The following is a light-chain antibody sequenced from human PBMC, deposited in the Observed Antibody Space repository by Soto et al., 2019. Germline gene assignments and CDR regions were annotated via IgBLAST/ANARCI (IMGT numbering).Light chain of an antibody. CDR2: LGS. CDR1: QSLLNSNGYNY. J-gene: IGKJ1*01. Sequence: DIVVTQSPLSLSVTPGEPASISCRSSQSLLNSNGYNYLDWYLQRPGQSPQLLIYLGSNRASGVPDRFSGRGSGTDFTLKISRVEAEDVGLYYCMQALQAPLTFGQGTKVEIK. CDR3: MQALQAPLT. V-gene: IGKV2-28*01.